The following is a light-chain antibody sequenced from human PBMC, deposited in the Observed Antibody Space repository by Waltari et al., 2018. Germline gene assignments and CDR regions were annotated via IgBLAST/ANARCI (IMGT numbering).Light chain of an antibody. J-gene: IGLJ3*02. Sequence: QSALTQPPSASGSLGQSITISCSGTSNDIGAYNYVFWHQQHPGKAPRVIISEVRKRPPGVPDRFSGSKSGNTASLTISGLQAEDEADYYCTSHAGSNIPVVFGGGTRVTVL. CDR3: TSHAGSNIPVV. V-gene: IGLV2-8*01. CDR1: SNDIGAYNY. CDR2: EVR.